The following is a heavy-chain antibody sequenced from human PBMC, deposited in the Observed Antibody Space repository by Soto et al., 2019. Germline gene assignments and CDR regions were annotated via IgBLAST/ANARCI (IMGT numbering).Heavy chain of an antibody. CDR1: GFTFSSYA. D-gene: IGHD5-18*01. J-gene: IGHJ4*02. CDR3: ARERGYSYRAFDY. Sequence: QVQLVESGGGVVQPGRSLRLSCAASGFTFSSYAMHWVRQAPGKGLEWVAVISYDGSNKYYADSVKGRFTISRDNSKNTLYLQMNSLRAEDTAVYDCARERGYSYRAFDYWGQGTLVTVSS. CDR2: ISYDGSNK. V-gene: IGHV3-30-3*01.